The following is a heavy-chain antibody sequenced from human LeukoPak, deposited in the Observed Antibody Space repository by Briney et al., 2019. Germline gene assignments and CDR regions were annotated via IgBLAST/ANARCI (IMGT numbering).Heavy chain of an antibody. J-gene: IGHJ4*02. Sequence: PSETLSLTCTVSGGSISSSSYYWGWIRQPPGKGLEWIGSIYYSGSTYYNPSLKSRVTISVDTSKDQFSLKLSSVTAADTAVYYCARGGYYDFWSGYYAFDYWGQGTLVTVSS. CDR1: GGSISSSSYY. CDR2: IYYSGST. CDR3: ARGGYYDFWSGYYAFDY. D-gene: IGHD3-3*01. V-gene: IGHV4-39*01.